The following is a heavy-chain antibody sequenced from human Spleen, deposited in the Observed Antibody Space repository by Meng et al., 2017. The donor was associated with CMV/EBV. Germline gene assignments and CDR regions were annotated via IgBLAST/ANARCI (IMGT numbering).Heavy chain of an antibody. CDR2: IYYTGST. CDR3: ARDRREIFGVVIAYYGMDV. J-gene: IGHJ6*02. CDR1: GGSISHYY. Sequence: SETLSLTCTVSGGSISHYYWSWIRQPPGKGLEWIGYIYYTGSTNYNPSLKSRVTISLDTSKNQFSLKLNSVTAADTAVYYCARDRREIFGVVIAYYGMDVWGQGTTVTVSS. V-gene: IGHV4-59*01. D-gene: IGHD3-3*01.